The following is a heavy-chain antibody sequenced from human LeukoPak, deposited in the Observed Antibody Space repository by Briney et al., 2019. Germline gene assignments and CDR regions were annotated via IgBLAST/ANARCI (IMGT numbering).Heavy chain of an antibody. D-gene: IGHD6-13*01. CDR1: GFTFSSYA. V-gene: IGHV3-23*01. CDR2: ISGSGGST. J-gene: IGHJ6*03. CDR3: AKVDSNEYYYMDV. Sequence: GGSLRLSXAASGFTFSSYAMSWVRQAPGKGLEWVSAISGSGGSTYYADSVKGRFTISRDNSKNTLYLQMNSLRAEDTAVYYCAKVDSNEYYYMDVWGKGTTVTVSS.